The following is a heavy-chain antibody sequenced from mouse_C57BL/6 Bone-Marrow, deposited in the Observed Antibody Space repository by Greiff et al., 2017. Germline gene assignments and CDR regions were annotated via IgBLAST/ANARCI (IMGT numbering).Heavy chain of an antibody. CDR2: ISDGGSYT. D-gene: IGHD1-1*01. CDR1: GFTFSSYA. Sequence: EVNVVESGGGLVKPGGSLKLSCAASGFTFSSYAMSWVRQTPEKRLEWVATISDGGSYTYYPDNVKGRFTISRDNAKNNLYLQMSHLKSEDTAMYYCARDLFGCYYYGSEYYFDYWGQGTTLTVSS. V-gene: IGHV5-4*01. CDR3: ARDLFGCYYYGSEYYFDY. J-gene: IGHJ2*01.